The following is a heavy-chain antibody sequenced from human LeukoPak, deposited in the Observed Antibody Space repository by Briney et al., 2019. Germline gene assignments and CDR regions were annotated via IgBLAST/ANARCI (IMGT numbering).Heavy chain of an antibody. Sequence: GESLKISCKGSGYSFTSYWIGWVRQMPGKGLEWMGIIYPGDSDTRYSPSFQGQVTISADKSISTAYLQWSSLKASDTAMYYCARTFDSSGLKYAFDIWGQGTMVTVSS. CDR1: GYSFTSYW. CDR2: IYPGDSDT. V-gene: IGHV5-51*01. D-gene: IGHD3-22*01. CDR3: ARTFDSSGLKYAFDI. J-gene: IGHJ3*02.